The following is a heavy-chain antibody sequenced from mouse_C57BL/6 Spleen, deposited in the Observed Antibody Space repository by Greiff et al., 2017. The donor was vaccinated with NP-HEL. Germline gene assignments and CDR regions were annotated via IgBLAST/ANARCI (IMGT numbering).Heavy chain of an antibody. CDR2: IYPGDGAT. CDR3: AGYYPFAY. V-gene: IGHV1-82*01. J-gene: IGHJ3*01. CDR1: GYAFSSSW. D-gene: IGHD1-1*01. Sequence: QVQLQQSGPELVKPGASVKISCTASGYAFSSSWMNWVKQRPGKGLEWIGRIYPGDGATNYNGKFKGKATLTADKSSSTAYMQLSSLTSEDSAVYFCAGYYPFAYWGQGTLVTVSA.